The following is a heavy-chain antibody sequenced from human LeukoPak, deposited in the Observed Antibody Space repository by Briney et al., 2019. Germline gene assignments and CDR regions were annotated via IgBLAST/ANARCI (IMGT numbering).Heavy chain of an antibody. D-gene: IGHD6-13*01. J-gene: IGHJ6*03. CDR2: INWKSDNI. CDR1: GNTFTRFG. CDR3: ARVAAAGTGIFVSFYYSMDI. Sequence: GDLERYCVASGNTFTRFGLRLVHKTPGKGLEWVSGINWKSDNIEYADSVKGRFTISRDNAKNSVDLQMNSLRVEDTAVYYCARVAAAGTGIFVSFYYSMDIWGKGTTVTISS. V-gene: IGHV3-20*04.